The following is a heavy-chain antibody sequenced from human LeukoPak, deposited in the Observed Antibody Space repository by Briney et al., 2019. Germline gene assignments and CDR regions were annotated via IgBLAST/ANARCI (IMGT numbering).Heavy chain of an antibody. Sequence: ASVKVSCKASGYTFTSYGISWVRQAPGQGLEWMGWISAYNGNTSYAQKFQGRVTMTRDTSTSTVYMELSSLRSEDTAVYYCARALHIVVVTAYPLDYWGQGTLVTVSS. V-gene: IGHV1-18*01. CDR2: ISAYNGNT. J-gene: IGHJ4*02. CDR1: GYTFTSYG. D-gene: IGHD2-21*02. CDR3: ARALHIVVVTAYPLDY.